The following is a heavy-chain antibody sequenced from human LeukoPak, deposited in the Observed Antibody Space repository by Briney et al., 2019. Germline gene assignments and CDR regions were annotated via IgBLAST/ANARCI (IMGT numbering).Heavy chain of an antibody. J-gene: IGHJ4*02. CDR2: IKQDGSEK. CDR1: GFTFSSYW. Sequence: GGSLRLSCAASGFTFSSYWMSWVRQAPGRGLEWVANIKQDGSEKYYVDSVKGRFTISRDNAKNSLYLQMNSLRAEDTAVYYCARARTRRDGYNYGYWGQGTLVTVSS. D-gene: IGHD5-24*01. CDR3: ARARTRRDGYNYGY. V-gene: IGHV3-7*01.